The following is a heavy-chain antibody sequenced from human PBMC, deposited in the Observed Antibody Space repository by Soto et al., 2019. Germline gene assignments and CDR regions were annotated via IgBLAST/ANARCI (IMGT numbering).Heavy chain of an antibody. J-gene: IGHJ4*02. V-gene: IGHV4-31*03. CDR1: GGSISTGGYY. CDR3: ARGLSVTLFDN. D-gene: IGHD4-17*01. Sequence: QVQLQESRPGLVKPSQTLSLTCTVSGGSISTGGYYWTWIRQHPGKGLEWIGYIYYSGSTYYNPSLKSRLTISVDTSKNQFSLKLSSVTAADTAVYFWARGLSVTLFDNWGQGTLVTVSS. CDR2: IYYSGST.